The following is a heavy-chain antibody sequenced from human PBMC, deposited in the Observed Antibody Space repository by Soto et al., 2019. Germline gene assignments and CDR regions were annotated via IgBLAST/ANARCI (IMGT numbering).Heavy chain of an antibody. Sequence: QVQLQESGPGLVKPSETLTLTCVVSGASISNGKWWSWVRQPPGKGLEWIGEISHSGSPNYNPPLRSRFTIEMDKSKNQFSLKFSVTAADTAMYYCTRDGDYGYSLAYWGQGTLVTVSS. D-gene: IGHD2-21*01. CDR3: TRDGDYGYSLAY. CDR1: GASISNGKW. V-gene: IGHV4-4*02. CDR2: ISHSGSP. J-gene: IGHJ4*02.